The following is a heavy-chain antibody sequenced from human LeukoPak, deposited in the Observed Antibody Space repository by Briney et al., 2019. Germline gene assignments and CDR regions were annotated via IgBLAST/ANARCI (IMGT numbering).Heavy chain of an antibody. Sequence: ASVKVSCKASGYTFTSYGISWVRQAPGQGLEWMGWISAYNGNTNYAQKLQGRVTMTTDTSTSTPYMELRSLRSDDTAVYYCARDRIGYYYDSSVDNWFDPWGQGTLVTVSS. CDR3: ARDRIGYYYDSSVDNWFDP. CDR2: ISAYNGNT. J-gene: IGHJ5*02. CDR1: GYTFTSYG. V-gene: IGHV1-18*01. D-gene: IGHD3-22*01.